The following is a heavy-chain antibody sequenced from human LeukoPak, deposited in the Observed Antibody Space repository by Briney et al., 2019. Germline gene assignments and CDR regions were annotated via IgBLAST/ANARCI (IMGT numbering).Heavy chain of an antibody. Sequence: GGSLRLSCAASGFTFSSYGMHWVRKAPGKGLEWVAVISYDGSNKYYADSVKGRFTISRDNSKNTLYLQMNSLRAEDTAVYYCAKQRGYSYGYEYWGQGTLVTVSS. V-gene: IGHV3-30*18. CDR1: GFTFSSYG. J-gene: IGHJ4*02. CDR3: AKQRGYSYGYEY. D-gene: IGHD5-18*01. CDR2: ISYDGSNK.